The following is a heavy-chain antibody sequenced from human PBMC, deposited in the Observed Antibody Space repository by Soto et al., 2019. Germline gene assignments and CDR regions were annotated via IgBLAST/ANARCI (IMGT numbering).Heavy chain of an antibody. CDR1: GTPLPALS. CDR2: FDPEDGET. J-gene: IGHJ5*02. CDR3: ATREQQLDTHGGYRSLEP. D-gene: IGHD6-13*01. Sequence: APATLSFTVSGTPLPALSRHLLRQPPVKGLEWLGVFDPEDGETIYAQKFQGRVTMTEDTSTDTAYMELSSLRSEDTAVYYCATREQQLDTHGGYRSLEPWGQGILVTGSS. V-gene: IGHV1-24*01.